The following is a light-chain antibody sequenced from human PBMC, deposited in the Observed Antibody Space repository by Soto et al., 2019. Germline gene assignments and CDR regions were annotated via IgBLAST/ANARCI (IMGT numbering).Light chain of an antibody. J-gene: IGKJ5*01. V-gene: IGKV3-15*01. CDR3: QQYKNWPPFT. Sequence: EIVMTQSPATLSVSPGERATLSCRASQSISRRLAWYQQKPGQAPRLLIYGASTRATGIPARFSGSGSETECTLTISSLQSEDFAVYYCQQYKNWPPFTFAQGTRLEIK. CDR2: GAS. CDR1: QSISRR.